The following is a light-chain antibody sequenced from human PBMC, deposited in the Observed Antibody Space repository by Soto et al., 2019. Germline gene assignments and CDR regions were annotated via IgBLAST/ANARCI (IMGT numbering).Light chain of an antibody. CDR1: QSVSSCY. CDR2: GAS. J-gene: IGKJ1*01. V-gene: IGKV3-20*01. CDR3: QQYGSSPPT. Sequence: EIVLTQSPGTLSLSPGERATLSCRASQSVSSCYLAWYQQKPGQAPRLLIYGASSRATGIPDRFSDSGSGTDFTLTISRLEPEDFAVYYCQQYGSSPPTFGQGTRVEIK.